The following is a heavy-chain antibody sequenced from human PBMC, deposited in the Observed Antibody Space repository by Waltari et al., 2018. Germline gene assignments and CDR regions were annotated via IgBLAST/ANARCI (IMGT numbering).Heavy chain of an antibody. CDR3: AADTTYYYGSGSYSLNT. CDR2: IVVGSGNT. CDR1: GFTFTSSA. V-gene: IGHV1-58*02. J-gene: IGHJ5*02. Sequence: QMQLVQSGPEVKKPGTSVKVSCKASGFTFTSSAMQWVRQARGQRLEWIGRIVVGSGNTNYAQKFQERVTITRDMSTSTAYMELSSLRSEDTTVYYCAADTTYYYGSGSYSLNTWGKGTLVTVSS. D-gene: IGHD3-10*01.